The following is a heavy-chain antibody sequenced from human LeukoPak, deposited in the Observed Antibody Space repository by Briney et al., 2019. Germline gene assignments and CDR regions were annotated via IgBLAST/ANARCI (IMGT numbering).Heavy chain of an antibody. D-gene: IGHD3-10*01. V-gene: IGHV3-30*02. J-gene: IGHJ4*02. CDR1: GFTFSSYG. CDR2: IRYDGSNK. CDR3: ARDGTMVRGVTYYFDY. Sequence: GGSLRLSCAASGFTFSSYGMHWVRQAPGKGLEWVAFIRYDGSNKYYADSVKGRFTISRDNAKNSLYLQMNSLRAEDTAVYYCARDGTMVRGVTYYFDYWGQGTLVTVSS.